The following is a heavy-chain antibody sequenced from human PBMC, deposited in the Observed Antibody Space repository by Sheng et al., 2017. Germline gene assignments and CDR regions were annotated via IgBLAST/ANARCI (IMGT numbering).Heavy chain of an antibody. J-gene: IGHJ4*02. V-gene: IGHV1-18*01. CDR1: GYTFTSYG. CDR3: ARDAEYYDFWSGYQYYFDY. CDR2: ISAYNGNT. D-gene: IGHD3-3*01. Sequence: QVQLVQSGAEVKKPGASVKVSCKASGYTFTSYGISWVRQAPGQGLEWMGWISAYNGNTNYAQKLQGRVTMTTDTSTSTAYMELRSLRSDDTAVYYCARDAEYYDFWSGYQYYFDYWGQGTLVTVSS.